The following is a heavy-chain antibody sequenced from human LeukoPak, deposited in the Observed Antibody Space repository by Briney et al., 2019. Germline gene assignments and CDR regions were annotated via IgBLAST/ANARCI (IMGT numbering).Heavy chain of an antibody. CDR1: GFTLRSYV. Sequence: GGSLRLSCVASGFTLRSYVMNWVRQTPGKGREWVSGISGSGDSTFYADSVKGRFSISRDNSKNTLYLQVNGLRTEDTAVYYCAKDRLLNCRGDCYIFDYWGQGTVVTVSS. D-gene: IGHD2-21*02. CDR2: ISGSGDST. V-gene: IGHV3-23*01. J-gene: IGHJ4*02. CDR3: AKDRLLNCRGDCYIFDY.